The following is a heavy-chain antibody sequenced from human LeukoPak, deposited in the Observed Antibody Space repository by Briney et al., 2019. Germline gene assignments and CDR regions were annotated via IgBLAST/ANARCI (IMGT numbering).Heavy chain of an antibody. Sequence: SETLSLTCTVSAGSVSSGSYYWSWIRQPPGKGLEWLGYIYYDGSTGYNPSLKSRVTISVDTSKNQFSLKLTSVTAADTAVYYCARSYDSRGYFYYGMDVWGQGTTVTVSS. V-gene: IGHV4-61*01. J-gene: IGHJ6*02. CDR3: ARSYDSRGYFYYGMDV. CDR2: IYYDGST. D-gene: IGHD3-22*01. CDR1: AGSVSSGSYY.